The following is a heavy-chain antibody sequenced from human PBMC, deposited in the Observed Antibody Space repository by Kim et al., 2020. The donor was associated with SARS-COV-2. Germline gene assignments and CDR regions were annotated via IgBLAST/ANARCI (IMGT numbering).Heavy chain of an antibody. Sequence: GGSLRLSCAASGFTFSSYAMSWVRQAPGKGLEWVSAISGSGGSTYYADSVKGRFTISRDNSKNTLYLQMNSLRAEDTAVYYCAKFFCSGGSCRDLPRNYYCGMDVWGRGTTVAVSS. CDR1: GFTFSSYA. CDR2: ISGSGGST. J-gene: IGHJ6*02. CDR3: AKFFCSGGSCRDLPRNYYCGMDV. D-gene: IGHD2-15*01. V-gene: IGHV3-23*01.